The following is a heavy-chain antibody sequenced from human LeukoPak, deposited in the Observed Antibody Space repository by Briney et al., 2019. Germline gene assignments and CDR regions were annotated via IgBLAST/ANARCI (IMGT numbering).Heavy chain of an antibody. CDR3: VTYPYYSSGYYYGPHFDY. J-gene: IGHJ4*02. CDR2: ISAYNGNT. V-gene: IGHV1-18*01. D-gene: IGHD3-22*01. CDR1: GYTFTSYG. Sequence: ASVKVSCKASGYTFTSYGISWVRQAPGQGFEWMGWISAYNGNTNYAQKLQGRVTMTTDTSTSTAYMELRSLRSDDTALYYCVTYPYYSSGYYYGPHFDYWGQGTLVTVSS.